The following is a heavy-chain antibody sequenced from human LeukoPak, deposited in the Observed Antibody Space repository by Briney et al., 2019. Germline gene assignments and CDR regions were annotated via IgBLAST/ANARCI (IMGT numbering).Heavy chain of an antibody. J-gene: IGHJ4*02. V-gene: IGHV1-69*01. Sequence: SVKVSCKASGGTFSSYAISWVRQAPGQGLEWMGGIIPIFGTANYAQKFQGRVTITADESTSTAYMELSSLRSEDTAVYYCARDQYYGSGCYYSKYFDYWGQGTLVTVSS. D-gene: IGHD3-10*01. CDR2: IIPIFGTA. CDR1: GGTFSSYA. CDR3: ARDQYYGSGCYYSKYFDY.